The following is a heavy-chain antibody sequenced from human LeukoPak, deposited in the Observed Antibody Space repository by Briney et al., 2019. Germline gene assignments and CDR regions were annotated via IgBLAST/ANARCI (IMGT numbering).Heavy chain of an antibody. CDR3: AAGFGIAAPY. Sequence: GASVKVSCKASGYTFTSYGISWVRQAPGQGLEWMGWISAYNGNTNYAQKFQERVTITRDMSTSTAYMELSSLRSEDTAVYYCAAGFGIAAPYWGQGTLVTVSS. CDR1: GYTFTSYG. V-gene: IGHV1-18*01. J-gene: IGHJ4*02. CDR2: ISAYNGNT. D-gene: IGHD6-25*01.